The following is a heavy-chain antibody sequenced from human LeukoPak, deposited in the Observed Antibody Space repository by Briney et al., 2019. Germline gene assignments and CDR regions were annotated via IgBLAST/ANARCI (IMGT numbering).Heavy chain of an antibody. D-gene: IGHD3-10*01. V-gene: IGHV5-51*01. Sequence: PGGSLKISCKGSGYSFGNRWIGWVRQMPGKGLGWMGIFYPDDSDTIYSPSFECQVTISADKSISTAYLQWSSLKASDTAMYYCARGAYGSGSSYNYYGMDVWGQGTTVTVSS. CDR2: FYPDDSDT. J-gene: IGHJ6*02. CDR1: GYSFGNRW. CDR3: ARGAYGSGSSYNYYGMDV.